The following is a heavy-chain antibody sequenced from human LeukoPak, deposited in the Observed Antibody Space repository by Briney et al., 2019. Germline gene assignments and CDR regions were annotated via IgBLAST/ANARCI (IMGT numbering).Heavy chain of an antibody. D-gene: IGHD4-17*01. CDR3: ATRGTTTVTTSAIDY. CDR1: GGSFSGYY. J-gene: IGHJ4*02. V-gene: IGHV4-34*01. CDR2: INHSGST. Sequence: SETLSLTCAVYGGSFSGYYWSWIRQPPGKGLEWIGEINHSGSTNYNPSLKSRVTISVDTSKNQFSLKLSSVTAADTAVYYCATRGTTTVTTSAIDYWGQGTLVTVSS.